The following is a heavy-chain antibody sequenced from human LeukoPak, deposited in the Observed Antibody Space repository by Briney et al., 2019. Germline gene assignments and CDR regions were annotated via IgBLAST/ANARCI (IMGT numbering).Heavy chain of an antibody. CDR3: ARDWGYSYGSHCFDY. CDR1: GYTFTSYY. Sequence: ASVKVSCKASGYTFTSYYMRWVRQAPGQGLEWMGIINPSGGSTSYAQKFQGRVTMTRDTSTSTVYMELSSLRSEDTAVYYCARDWGYSYGSHCFDYWGQGTLVTVSS. J-gene: IGHJ4*02. CDR2: INPSGGST. V-gene: IGHV1-46*01. D-gene: IGHD5-18*01.